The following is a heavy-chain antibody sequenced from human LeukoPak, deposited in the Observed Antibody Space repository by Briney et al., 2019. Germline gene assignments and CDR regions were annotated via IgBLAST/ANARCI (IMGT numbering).Heavy chain of an antibody. CDR2: IYSSGST. V-gene: IGHV4-61*02. CDR1: DGSISSGSYY. J-gene: IGHJ5*02. D-gene: IGHD6-13*01. CDR3: ARAGLGIATKFDP. Sequence: SQTLSLTCSVADGSISSGSYYWSWIRQPAGKGLEWIGRIYSSGSTNYNPSLKSRVTISVDTSKNQFSLKLSSVTAADTAVYYCARAGLGIATKFDPWGQGTLVTVSS.